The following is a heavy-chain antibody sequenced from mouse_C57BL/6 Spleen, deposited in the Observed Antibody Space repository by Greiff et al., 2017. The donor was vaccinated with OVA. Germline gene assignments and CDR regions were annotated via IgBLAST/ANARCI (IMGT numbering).Heavy chain of an antibody. D-gene: IGHD1-1*01. V-gene: IGHV5-12*01. CDR1: GFTFSDYY. CDR2: ISNGGGST. CDR3: ARQYYGSSYVWYFDV. Sequence: EVMLVESGGGLVQPGGSLKLSCAASGFTFSDYYMYWVRQTPEKRLEWVAYISNGGGSTYYPDTVKGRFTISRDNAKNTLYLQMSRLKSEDTAMYYCARQYYGSSYVWYFDVWGTGTTVTVSS. J-gene: IGHJ1*03.